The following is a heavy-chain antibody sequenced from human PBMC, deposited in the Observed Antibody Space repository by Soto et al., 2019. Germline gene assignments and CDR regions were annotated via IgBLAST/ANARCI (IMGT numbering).Heavy chain of an antibody. D-gene: IGHD2-21*02. CDR1: GFSFSDYA. J-gene: IGHJ5*02. CDR3: AKARHSGDFAGSYDS. CDR2: IGGRGGNA. V-gene: IGHV3-23*01. Sequence: GGSLRLSCAASGFSFSDYAINWVRQVPGRGLEYVAGIGGRGGNAFYADSMKGRFSISRDNSKNTVYLHMHNLRVDDSAMYYCAKARHSGDFAGSYDSWGQGTLVTVSS.